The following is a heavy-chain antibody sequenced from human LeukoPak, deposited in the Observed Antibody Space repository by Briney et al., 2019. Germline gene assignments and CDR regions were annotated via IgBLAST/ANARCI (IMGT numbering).Heavy chain of an antibody. CDR2: ISGSGGNT. Sequence: GGSLRLSCAASGFTFSSYAMSWVRQAPGKGLEWVSAISGSGGNTDYADSVKGRFTISRDNAKNTLYLQMNSLRAEDTAVYYSAKGASVVVVAANYFDYWCQGTLVTVSS. CDR3: AKGASVVVVAANYFDY. V-gene: IGHV3-23*01. CDR1: GFTFSSYA. D-gene: IGHD2-15*01. J-gene: IGHJ4*02.